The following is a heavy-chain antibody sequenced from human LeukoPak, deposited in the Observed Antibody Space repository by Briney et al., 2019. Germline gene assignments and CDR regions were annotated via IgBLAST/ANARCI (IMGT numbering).Heavy chain of an antibody. CDR3: AKATPYYYGSGSYYTGAYYYYGMDV. Sequence: GRSPRLSCAASGFTFSSYGVHWVRQAPGKGLEWVAVISYDGSNKYYADSVKGRFTISRDNSKNTLYLQMNSLRAEDTAVYYCAKATPYYYGSGSYYTGAYYYYGMDVWGKGTTVTVSS. D-gene: IGHD3-10*01. CDR1: GFTFSSYG. V-gene: IGHV3-30*18. J-gene: IGHJ6*04. CDR2: ISYDGSNK.